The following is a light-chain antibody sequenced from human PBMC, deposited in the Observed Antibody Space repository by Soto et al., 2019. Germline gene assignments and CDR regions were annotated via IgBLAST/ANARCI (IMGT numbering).Light chain of an antibody. CDR1: QSVSSN. CDR2: FAS. V-gene: IGKV3-15*01. Sequence: EIVMTQSSATLSVSPGERATLSCRASQSVSSNLAWYQQKPGQTPKLLIYFASTRATGIPARFSGSGSGTEFTLTISSLQSEDFAVYYCQQYNVWPLTFGGGTKVEFK. CDR3: QQYNVWPLT. J-gene: IGKJ4*01.